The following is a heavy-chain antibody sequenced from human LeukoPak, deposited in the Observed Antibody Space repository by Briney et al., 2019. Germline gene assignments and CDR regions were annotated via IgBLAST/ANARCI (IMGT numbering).Heavy chain of an antibody. CDR3: ARAHDYGDYGPPNWFDP. V-gene: IGHV4-34*01. D-gene: IGHD4-17*01. CDR2: INHSGST. CDR1: GGSFSGYY. J-gene: IGHJ5*02. Sequence: SETLSLTCAVYGGSFSGYYWSWIRQPPGKGLEWIGEINHSGSTNYNPSLKSRVTISVDTSKNQFSLKLSSVTAADTAVYYCARAHDYGDYGPPNWFDPSGQGTLVTVSS.